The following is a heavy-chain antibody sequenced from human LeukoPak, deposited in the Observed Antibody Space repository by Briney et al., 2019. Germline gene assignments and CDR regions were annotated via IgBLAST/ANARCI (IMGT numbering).Heavy chain of an antibody. Sequence: GGSLRLSCAASGFTFSSYAMSWVRQAPGKGLEWVSAISGSGGSTYYADSVKGRFTISRDNSKNTLYLQMNSLRAEDTAVCYCAKDEGRYYYDSSGYYAFDYWGRGTLVTVSS. CDR1: GFTFSSYA. CDR2: ISGSGGST. J-gene: IGHJ4*02. CDR3: AKDEGRYYYDSSGYYAFDY. V-gene: IGHV3-23*01. D-gene: IGHD3-22*01.